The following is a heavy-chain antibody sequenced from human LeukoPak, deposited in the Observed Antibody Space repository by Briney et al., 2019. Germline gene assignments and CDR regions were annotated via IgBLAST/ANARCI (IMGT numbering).Heavy chain of an antibody. CDR2: IRNDGNDK. CDR1: GFTFSDYG. J-gene: IGHJ4*02. V-gene: IGHV3-30*02. CDR3: AKDLG. D-gene: IGHD7-27*01. Sequence: PGGSLRLSCAASGFTFSDYGIHWVRQAPGKGLEWVAFIRNDGNDKSYADSVKGRFTISRDNSKNTLYLQMNSLRAEDTAVYYCAKDLGWGQGTLVTVSS.